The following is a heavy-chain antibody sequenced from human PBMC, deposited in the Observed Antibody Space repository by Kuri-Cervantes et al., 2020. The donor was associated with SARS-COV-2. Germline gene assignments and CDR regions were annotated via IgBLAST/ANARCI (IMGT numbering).Heavy chain of an antibody. Sequence: SETLSLTCAVYGGSFSGYYWSWIRQPPGKGLEWIGEITQSGNTHYNPSLKSRVTISVDTSKNQFSLRLSSTTAADTAVYYCARATMVYAESWFDSWGQGTPVTVSS. J-gene: IGHJ5*01. CDR1: GGSFSGYY. V-gene: IGHV4-34*01. D-gene: IGHD2-8*01. CDR2: ITQSGNT. CDR3: ARATMVYAESWFDS.